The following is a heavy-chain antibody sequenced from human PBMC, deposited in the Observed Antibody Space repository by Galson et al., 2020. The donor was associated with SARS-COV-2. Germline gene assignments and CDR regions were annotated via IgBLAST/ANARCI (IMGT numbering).Heavy chain of an antibody. CDR3: ARTHPKYFYYYGMDV. CDR1: GVSISSSGYP. J-gene: IGHJ6*04. CDR2: NSDSRNT. Sequence: SETLSLTCAVSGVSISSSGYPWIWNRQPPGQGLEWIGYNSDSRNTYYNPSLMRRVTMSVDRSKNQFSLRLTSVTAADTAVYYCARTHPKYFYYYGMDVWGEGTTVTVSS. V-gene: IGHV4-30-2*01.